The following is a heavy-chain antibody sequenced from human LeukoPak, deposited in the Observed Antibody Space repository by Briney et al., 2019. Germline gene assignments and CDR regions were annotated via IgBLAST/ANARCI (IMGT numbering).Heavy chain of an antibody. Sequence: PGGSLGLSCAASGFTFGDHMMNWVRQLPGKRLEWVAYVSGSGSTVYYADSVKGRFTVSRDNGKSSLYLQMNSLRVEDTALYYCVRQFASWGQGTLVTVSS. V-gene: IGHV3-48*01. CDR1: GFTFGDHM. J-gene: IGHJ4*02. CDR3: VRQFAS. CDR2: VSGSGSTV.